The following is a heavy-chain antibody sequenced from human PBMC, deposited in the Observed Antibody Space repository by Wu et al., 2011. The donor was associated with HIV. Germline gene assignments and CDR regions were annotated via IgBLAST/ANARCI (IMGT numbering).Heavy chain of an antibody. Sequence: QVQLVQSGAEVKKPGSSVNVSCKASGGTFSWYTISWVRQAPGQGLEWVGRINPVLNLVDYSQRLQGRVIITADKSTSTAYVELSRLRSEDTAIYYCARDLVGSSVALDIWGQGTVVTVSP. D-gene: IGHD2-2*01. J-gene: IGHJ3*02. CDR3: ARDLVGSSVALDI. CDR1: GGTFSWYT. CDR2: INPVLNLV. V-gene: IGHV1-69*04.